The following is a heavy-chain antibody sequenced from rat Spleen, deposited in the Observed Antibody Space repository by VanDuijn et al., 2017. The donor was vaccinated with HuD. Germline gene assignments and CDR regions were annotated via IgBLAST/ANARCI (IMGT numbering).Heavy chain of an antibody. CDR3: ARHGDYYGYSYPFEY. CDR1: GFSLTTNS. Sequence: VQLKESGPGLVEPSQTLSLTCTVSGFSLTTNSVHWVRQPPGKGLEWVASITNASGRNYYPDSVKGRFTISRDNAKNTLYLQMDSLTSEDTATYYCARHGDYYGYSYPFEYWGQGVMVTVSS. D-gene: IGHD1-7*01. J-gene: IGHJ2*01. CDR2: ITNASGRN. V-gene: IGHV5-31*01.